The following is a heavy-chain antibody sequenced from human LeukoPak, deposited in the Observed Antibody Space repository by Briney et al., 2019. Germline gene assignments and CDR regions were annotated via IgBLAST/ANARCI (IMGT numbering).Heavy chain of an antibody. V-gene: IGHV3-30-3*01. CDR2: ISYDGSNK. Sequence: GGSLRLSCAASGFTFSSYAMHWVRQAPGKGLEWVAVISYDGSNKYYADSVKGRFTISRDNSKNTLYLQMNSLRAEDTAVYYCARGGNYDILTGYRYYYYYGMDVWGQGTTVTVSS. CDR3: ARGGNYDILTGYRYYYYYGMDV. D-gene: IGHD3-9*01. J-gene: IGHJ6*02. CDR1: GFTFSSYA.